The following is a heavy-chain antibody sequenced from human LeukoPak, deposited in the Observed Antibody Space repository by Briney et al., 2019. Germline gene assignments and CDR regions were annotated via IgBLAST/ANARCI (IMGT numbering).Heavy chain of an antibody. CDR3: AKPIAAADAFDI. CDR2: ISGSGSST. Sequence: PGGSLRLSCAASGFTFSSYAMSWVRQAPGKGLEWVSAISGSGSSTYYADSVKGRFTISRDNSKNTVYLQMNSLRAEDTAVYYCAKPIAAADAFDIWGQGTMVTVSS. V-gene: IGHV3-23*01. J-gene: IGHJ3*02. D-gene: IGHD6-13*01. CDR1: GFTFSSYA.